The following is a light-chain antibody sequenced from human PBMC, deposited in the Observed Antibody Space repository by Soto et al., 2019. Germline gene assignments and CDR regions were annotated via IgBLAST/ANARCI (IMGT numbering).Light chain of an antibody. CDR1: QSVSSSY. Sequence: EIVLTQSRGTLSLSPGERATLSCRASQSVSSSYLAWYQQKPGQAPRLLIYGASSRATGIPGRFSGSGSGTDLTLTISRLEPEDFAVYYCQKYGSSPWTFGQGTKVDIK. CDR3: QKYGSSPWT. J-gene: IGKJ1*01. CDR2: GAS. V-gene: IGKV3-20*01.